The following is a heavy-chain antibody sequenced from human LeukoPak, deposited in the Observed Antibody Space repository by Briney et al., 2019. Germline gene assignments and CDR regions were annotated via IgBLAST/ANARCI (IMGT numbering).Heavy chain of an antibody. CDR1: GGSISSSSYY. J-gene: IGHJ5*02. Sequence: PSETLSLTCTVSGGSISSSSYYWGWIRQPPGKGLEWIGSIYYSGSTYYNPSLKSRVTISVDTSKNQFFLKLSSVTAADTAVYYCARDYGDPPGSWFDPWGQGTLVTVSS. CDR2: IYYSGST. D-gene: IGHD4-17*01. CDR3: ARDYGDPPGSWFDP. V-gene: IGHV4-39*07.